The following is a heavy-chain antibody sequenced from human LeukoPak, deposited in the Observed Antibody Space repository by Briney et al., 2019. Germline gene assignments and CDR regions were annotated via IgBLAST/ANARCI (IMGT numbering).Heavy chain of an antibody. CDR1: GFTFSSYW. CDR3: ARGGGLDV. D-gene: IGHD3-16*01. Sequence: PGGSLRLSCAASGFTFSSYWMNWARQAPGKGLEWVASINHNGNVNYYVDSVKGRFTISRDNAKNSLHLQMSNLRAEDTAVYSCARGGGLDVWGQGATVTVSS. CDR2: INHNGNVN. V-gene: IGHV3-7*03. J-gene: IGHJ6*02.